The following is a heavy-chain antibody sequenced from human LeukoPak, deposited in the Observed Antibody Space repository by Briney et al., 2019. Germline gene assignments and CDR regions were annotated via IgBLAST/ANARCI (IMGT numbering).Heavy chain of an antibody. CDR1: GFTFSSYG. CDR3: AKGSGSSAYRSTYYYGVDV. CDR2: ISGSGDST. J-gene: IGHJ6*02. D-gene: IGHD2-15*01. V-gene: IGHV3-23*01. Sequence: GGSLRLSCAASGFTFSSYGMHWVRQAPGKGLEWVSVISGSGDSTYYADSVKGRFTISRDNSKNTLYLQMNSLRAEDTAVYYCAKGSGSSAYRSTYYYGVDVWGQGTTVTVSS.